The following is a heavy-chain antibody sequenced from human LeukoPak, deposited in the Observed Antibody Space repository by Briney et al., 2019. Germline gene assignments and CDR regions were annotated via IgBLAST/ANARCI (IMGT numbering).Heavy chain of an antibody. J-gene: IGHJ6*03. V-gene: IGHV3-30-3*01. D-gene: IGHD2-2*01. Sequence: GGSLRLSCAASGVTFRSDAMHWVRQGPGKGLGWVAVISYDGSNKYSSASVKGRFTISRDNSKNTLYLQMNSLRAEDTAVYYCARDAGYCSSTSCRTYYYYYYMDVWGKGTTVTVSS. CDR3: ARDAGYCSSTSCRTYYYYYYMDV. CDR2: ISYDGSNK. CDR1: GVTFRSDA.